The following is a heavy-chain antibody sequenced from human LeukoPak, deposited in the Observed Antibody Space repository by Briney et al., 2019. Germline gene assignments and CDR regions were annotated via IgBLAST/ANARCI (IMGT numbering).Heavy chain of an antibody. Sequence: KPGVSLRLSCAASGFSFSTYSMKWVRQAPGKGLEWVSSISSTGLYLFYADSVKGRFTIARDNAGNSLDLQMHSLRAEDTAVYYCATEKVYSSRRQVEYWGQGTLGTVSS. CDR2: ISSTGLYL. D-gene: IGHD6-13*01. CDR3: ATEKVYSSRRQVEY. V-gene: IGHV3-21*01. CDR1: GFSFSTYS. J-gene: IGHJ4*01.